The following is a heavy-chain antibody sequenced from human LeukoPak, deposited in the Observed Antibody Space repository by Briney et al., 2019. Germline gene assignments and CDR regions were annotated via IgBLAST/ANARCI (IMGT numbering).Heavy chain of an antibody. V-gene: IGHV4-39*01. CDR3: ARHAEYNSGWHFYLDH. Sequence: SETLSLTCTVSGVSTTNGIYYWARIRQPPGKGLEWIGSVHNVGSTYYNLSLRSRVTMSIDTSKNQFSLRLNSVTAADTAVYYCARHAEYNSGWHFYLDHWGQGILVTVSS. J-gene: IGHJ4*02. CDR2: VHNVGST. CDR1: GVSTTNGIYY. D-gene: IGHD6-19*01.